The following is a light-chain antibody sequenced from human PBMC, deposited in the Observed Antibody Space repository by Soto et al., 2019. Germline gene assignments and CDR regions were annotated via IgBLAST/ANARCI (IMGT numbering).Light chain of an antibody. CDR3: QQSSNWSPIT. Sequence: EIVMTQSPATLSVSPGERATLSFRASQSVSSNLAWYQQKPGQAHRLLIYGASTRATGIPARFSCSGSGTEFTLTISSLQSEDFAVYYCQQSSNWSPITFGQGTRLEIK. J-gene: IGKJ5*01. V-gene: IGKV3-15*01. CDR2: GAS. CDR1: QSVSSN.